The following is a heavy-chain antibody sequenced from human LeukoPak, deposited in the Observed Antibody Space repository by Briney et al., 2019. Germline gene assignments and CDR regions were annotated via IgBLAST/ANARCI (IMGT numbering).Heavy chain of an antibody. Sequence: GGSLRLSCAASGFTFSSYWMHWVRQAPGKGLEWVSVIYSGGSTYYADSVKDRFTISRDNSKNTLYLQMNSLRAEDTAVYYCARGMPYDYYYYYGMDVWGQGTTVTVSS. D-gene: IGHD2-2*01. V-gene: IGHV3-66*01. CDR2: IYSGGST. CDR1: GFTFSSYW. J-gene: IGHJ6*02. CDR3: ARGMPYDYYYYYGMDV.